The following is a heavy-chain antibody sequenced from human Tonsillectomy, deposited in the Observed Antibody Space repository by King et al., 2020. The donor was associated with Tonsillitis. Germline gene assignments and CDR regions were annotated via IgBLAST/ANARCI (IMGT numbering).Heavy chain of an antibody. CDR3: AKDTGYSYPYYFDY. V-gene: IGHV3-23*04. CDR1: GFTFSNYA. D-gene: IGHD5-18*01. Sequence: DVQLVESGGDLVQPGGSLRLSCAASGFTFSNYAMNWVRQAPGKGLEWVSGISGSGANTYYADSVKGRFTISRDNSKNTLYLQMNSLRAEDTAVYYCAKDTGYSYPYYFDYWGQGTLVTVSS. CDR2: ISGSGANT. J-gene: IGHJ4*02.